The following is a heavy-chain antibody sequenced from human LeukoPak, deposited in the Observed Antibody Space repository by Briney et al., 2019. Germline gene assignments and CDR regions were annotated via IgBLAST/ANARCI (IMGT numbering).Heavy chain of an antibody. CDR2: IIPIFGTA. V-gene: IGHV1-69*01. D-gene: IGHD6-19*01. Sequence: SVKVSCKASGGTFSSYAISWVRQAPGQGLEWMGGIIPIFGTANYAQKFQGRVTITADESTSTAYMELSSLRSEDTAVYYCARQRPIAVAGTFWFDPWGQGTLVTVSS. CDR1: GGTFSSYA. CDR3: ARQRPIAVAGTFWFDP. J-gene: IGHJ5*02.